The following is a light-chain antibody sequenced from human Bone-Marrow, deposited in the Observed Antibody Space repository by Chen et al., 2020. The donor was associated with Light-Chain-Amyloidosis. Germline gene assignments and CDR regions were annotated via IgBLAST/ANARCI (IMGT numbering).Light chain of an antibody. Sequence: DIQFTQSPSFLSASVGDRVTITCRASQGISSYLAWYHQKPGKAPKLLVYAASTLQSGVPSRFSGSGSGTEFTLTISSLQPEDFATYYCQQLNSYPSLTFGGGTKVEIK. CDR1: QGISSY. CDR2: AAS. CDR3: QQLNSYPSLT. J-gene: IGKJ4*01. V-gene: IGKV1-9*01.